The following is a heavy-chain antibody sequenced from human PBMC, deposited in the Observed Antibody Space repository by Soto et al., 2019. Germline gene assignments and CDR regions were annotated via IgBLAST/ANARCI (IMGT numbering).Heavy chain of an antibody. CDR3: APGGRELLSDAFDI. J-gene: IGHJ3*02. CDR1: GFTFDDYA. V-gene: IGHV3-9*01. CDR2: ISWNSGSI. D-gene: IGHD1-26*01. Sequence: EVQLVESGGGLVQPGRSLILSCAASGFTFDDYAMHWVRQAPGKGLEWVSGISWNSGSIGYADSVKGRFTISRDNAKNSLYLQMNSLRAEDTALYYCAPGGRELLSDAFDIWGQGTMVTVSS.